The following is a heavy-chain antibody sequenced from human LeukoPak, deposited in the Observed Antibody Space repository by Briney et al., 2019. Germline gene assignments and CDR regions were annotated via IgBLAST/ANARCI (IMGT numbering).Heavy chain of an antibody. Sequence: ASVKVSCKASGYTFTSYDINWMRQATGQGLGWMGWMNPNSGNTGYAQKFQGRVTMTRNTSISTAYMELSSLRSEDTAVYYCARGPRWTRQSGGLGYWGQGTLVTVSS. CDR3: ARGPRWTRQSGGLGY. V-gene: IGHV1-8*01. CDR2: MNPNSGNT. CDR1: GYTFTSYD. J-gene: IGHJ4*02. D-gene: IGHD2-15*01.